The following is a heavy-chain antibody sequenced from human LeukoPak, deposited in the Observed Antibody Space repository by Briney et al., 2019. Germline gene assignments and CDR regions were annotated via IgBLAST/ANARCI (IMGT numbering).Heavy chain of an antibody. CDR1: GGSINTYY. D-gene: IGHD6-19*01. CDR2: IYDTGST. V-gene: IGHV4-59*01. J-gene: IGHJ5*02. Sequence: SETLSLTCTVSGGSINTYYWTWIRQPPGKGLEWIGYIYDTGSTNYNPSLKSRVTISVDTSKNQFALNLSSVIAADTAVSYCARLSRSGWYWFDPWGQGTLVTVSS. CDR3: ARLSRSGWYWFDP.